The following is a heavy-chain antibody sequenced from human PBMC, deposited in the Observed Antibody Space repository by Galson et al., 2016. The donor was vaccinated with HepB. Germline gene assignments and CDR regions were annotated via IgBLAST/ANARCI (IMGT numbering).Heavy chain of an antibody. D-gene: IGHD2/OR15-2a*01. CDR2: IVVGSGNP. Sequence: SVKVSCKASGFTFTSSAVQWVRQARGQRLEWIGWIVVGSGNPNYAQKFQERVTITRDMSTSTAYMELSSLRSEDTAVYYCAAPSTLAAFDIWGQGTMVTVSS. J-gene: IGHJ3*02. CDR1: GFTFTSSA. CDR3: AAPSTLAAFDI. V-gene: IGHV1-58*01.